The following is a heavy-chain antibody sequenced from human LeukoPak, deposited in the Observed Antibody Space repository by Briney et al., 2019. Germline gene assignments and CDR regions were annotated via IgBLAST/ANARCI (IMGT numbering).Heavy chain of an antibody. CDR3: ARDLTGGYCGDALDI. CDR1: GFTFSSYG. J-gene: IGHJ3*02. V-gene: IGHV3-33*01. CDR2: IWYDGSNK. Sequence: GGSLRLSCAASGFTFSSYGLHWVRQAPGRGREWVAVIWYDGSNKYYADSVKGRFTISRDNSKNTLYLQMNSLRAEDTAVYYCARDLTGGYCGDALDIWGQGTMVTVSS. D-gene: IGHD1-26*01.